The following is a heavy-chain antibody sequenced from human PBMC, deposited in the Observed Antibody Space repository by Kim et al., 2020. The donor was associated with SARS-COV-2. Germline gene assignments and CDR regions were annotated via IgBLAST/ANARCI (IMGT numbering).Heavy chain of an antibody. CDR1: GGSISSYY. CDR3: ARGRYFDWLLLFPGGNWFDP. D-gene: IGHD3-9*01. V-gene: IGHV4-59*01. J-gene: IGHJ5*02. Sequence: SETLSLTCTVSGGSISSYYWSWIRQPPGKGLEWIGYIYYSGSTNYNPSLKSRVTISVDTSKNQFSLKLSSVTAADTAVYYCARGRYFDWLLLFPGGNWFDPWGQGTLVTVSS. CDR2: IYYSGST.